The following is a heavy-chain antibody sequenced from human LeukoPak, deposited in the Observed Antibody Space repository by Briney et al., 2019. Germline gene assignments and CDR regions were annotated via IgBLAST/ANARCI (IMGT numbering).Heavy chain of an antibody. CDR1: GGSISSYY. J-gene: IGHJ4*02. CDR3: ARRSVYHYFDY. V-gene: IGHV4-59*08. D-gene: IGHD5/OR15-5a*01. CDR2: IYYSGST. Sequence: SETLSLTCTVSGGSISSYYWSWIRQPPGKGLEWIGYIYYSGSTNYNPSLKSRVTISVDTSKNQFSLKLSSVTAADTAIYYCARRSVYHYFDYWGQGTLVTVSS.